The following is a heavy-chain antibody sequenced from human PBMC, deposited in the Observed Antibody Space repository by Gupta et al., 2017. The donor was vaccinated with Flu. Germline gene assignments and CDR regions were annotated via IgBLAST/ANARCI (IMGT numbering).Heavy chain of an antibody. J-gene: IGHJ4*02. D-gene: IGHD3-22*01. Sequence: QVQLQESGPGLVKPSETLSLPCTVSGGSLSDYYWCWIRQPAGKGLEWIGRIYDSGSTTYNPSLKSRVTMSIDTSKNQFSLNLNSVTAADTAVYYCARETTYDSNLFDYWGQGTLVTVSS. CDR3: ARETTYDSNLFDY. CDR1: GGSLSDYY. V-gene: IGHV4-4*07. CDR2: IYDSGST.